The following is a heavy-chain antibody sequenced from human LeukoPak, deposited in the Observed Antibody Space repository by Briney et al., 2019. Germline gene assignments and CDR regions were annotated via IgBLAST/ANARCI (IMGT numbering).Heavy chain of an antibody. J-gene: IGHJ4*02. CDR1: GGSICSYY. CDR3: ARLVNDYYDSSGYGVFDY. Sequence: SETLSFTSTVSGGSICSYYWSWIRQPPGKGLEWIGYICYSGSTNYNPSLKSRVTISVDTSKNQFSLKLSSVTAEDTAVYYCARLVNDYYDSSGYGVFDYWGQGTLVTVSS. V-gene: IGHV4-59*01. CDR2: ICYSGST. D-gene: IGHD3-22*01.